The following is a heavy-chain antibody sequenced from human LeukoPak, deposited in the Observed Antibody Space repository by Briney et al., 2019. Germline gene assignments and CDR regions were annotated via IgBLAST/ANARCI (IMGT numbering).Heavy chain of an antibody. D-gene: IGHD3-10*01. CDR3: ARGSPGKITMVRGVSFDY. CDR2: INHSGST. J-gene: IGHJ4*02. Sequence: SETLSLSCAVYGGSCSGYYWSWIRQPPGKGLEWIGEINHSGSTNYNPSLKSRVTISVDTSKNQCPLKLSSVTAADTAVYYCARGSPGKITMVRGVSFDYWGREPWSPSPQ. CDR1: GGSCSGYY. V-gene: IGHV4-34*01.